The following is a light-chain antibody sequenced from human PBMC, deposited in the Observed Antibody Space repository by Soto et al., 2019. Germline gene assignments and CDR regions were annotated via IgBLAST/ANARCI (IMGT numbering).Light chain of an antibody. J-gene: IGKJ5*01. CDR2: DAS. Sequence: GDRVTITCRASQSISDLLAWYHQKPGKAPKLLIYDASSLESGVPSRFSGSGSGTEFTLTISSLQPEDFATYFCQQADSFPHTFGQGTRLEIK. V-gene: IGKV1-12*01. CDR3: QQADSFPHT. CDR1: QSISDL.